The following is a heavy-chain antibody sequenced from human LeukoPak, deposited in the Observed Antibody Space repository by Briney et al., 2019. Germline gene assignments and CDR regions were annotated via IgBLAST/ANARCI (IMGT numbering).Heavy chain of an antibody. D-gene: IGHD5-12*01. CDR3: ARDQLAYSGYDTLFAY. CDR2: ISFDGSNR. Sequence: GGSLRLSCAASGFTFDSYAIHWVRQAPGKGLEWVAVISFDGSNRFYADSVKGRFSISRDNSKKTLYLQMNSLRVEDSAVYFCARDQLAYSGYDTLFAYWGQGTLVTVSS. V-gene: IGHV3-30*04. CDR1: GFTFDSYA. J-gene: IGHJ4*02.